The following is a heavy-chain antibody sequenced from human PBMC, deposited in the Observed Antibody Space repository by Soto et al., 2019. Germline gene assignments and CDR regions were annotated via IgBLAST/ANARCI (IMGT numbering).Heavy chain of an antibody. CDR3: AKGPIFGVENIYDY. CDR2: MSGAGSSS. Sequence: DVQLLESGGDLVQPGGSLRLSCAASGFTFSSYAMSWVRQAPGKGREWVSSMSGAGSSSYDADSVKGRVTISRDNSKNTLSLPMNNLRAEDTALYYCAKGPIFGVENIYDYWGQGTLVTVSS. CDR1: GFTFSSYA. V-gene: IGHV3-23*01. D-gene: IGHD3-3*01. J-gene: IGHJ4*02.